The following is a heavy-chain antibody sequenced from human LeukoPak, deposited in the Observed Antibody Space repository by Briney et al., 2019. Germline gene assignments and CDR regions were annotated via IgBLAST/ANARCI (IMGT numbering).Heavy chain of an antibody. V-gene: IGHV3-66*04. CDR3: VKHIALYNNHGDFNWYDP. CDR1: GFSVSSNY. J-gene: IGHJ5*02. Sequence: GGSLRLSCAASGFSVSSNYMSWVRQAPGKGLEWVSVIYSTGSIYYADSVKGRFTISRDPSKNTLYLQMDSLRAADTAVYYCVKHIALYNNHGDFNWYDPWGQGTLVTVSS. D-gene: IGHD4-17*01. CDR2: IYSTGSI.